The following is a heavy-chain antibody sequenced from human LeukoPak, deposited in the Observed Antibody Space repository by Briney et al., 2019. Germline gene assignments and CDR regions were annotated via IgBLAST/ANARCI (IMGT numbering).Heavy chain of an antibody. J-gene: IGHJ4*02. D-gene: IGHD2/OR15-2a*01. CDR3: VSFYETY. Sequence: PGGSLRLSCAASGNSWMHWVRQVPGKGLVWVSHINSDGSWTSYADSVKGRFTISKDNAKNTVYLQMNSLRAEDTAVYYCVSFYETYWGRGTLVTV. V-gene: IGHV3-74*01. CDR2: INSDGSWT. CDR1: GNSW.